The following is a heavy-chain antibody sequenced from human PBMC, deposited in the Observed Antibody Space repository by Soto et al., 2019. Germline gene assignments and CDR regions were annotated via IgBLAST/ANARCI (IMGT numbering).Heavy chain of an antibody. CDR2: TSSHGSSN. CDR1: GFTFNTYA. D-gene: IGHD3-10*01. J-gene: IGHJ3*02. Sequence: QVQLVESGGGVVQPGRSLRLSCAASGFTFNTYALHWVRQAPGKGLEWVALTSSHGSSNFYADSVKGRFTISRDISKNTLYLQMNSLRVEDTAVYYCAKEGDGAFDIWGQGTIVTVSS. CDR3: AKEGDGAFDI. V-gene: IGHV3-30-3*01.